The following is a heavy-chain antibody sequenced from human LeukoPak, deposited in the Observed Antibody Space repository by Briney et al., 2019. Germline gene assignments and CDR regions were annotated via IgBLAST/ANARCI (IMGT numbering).Heavy chain of an antibody. CDR3: ARVRRTYYYYMDV. CDR1: GGSISSYY. V-gene: IGHV4-59*01. CDR2: IYYSGST. J-gene: IGHJ6*03. Sequence: SETLSLTCTVSGGSISSYYWSWIRQPPGKGLEWIGYIYYSGSTSYNPSLKSRVTISVDTSKNRFSLKLSSVTAADTAVYYCARVRRTYYYYMDVWGKGTTVTVSS.